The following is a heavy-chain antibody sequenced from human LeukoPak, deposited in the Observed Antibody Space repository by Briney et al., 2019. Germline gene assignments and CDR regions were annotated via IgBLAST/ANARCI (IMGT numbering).Heavy chain of an antibody. CDR3: AIHLSDPINY. Sequence: QPGGSLRLSCAASGFTFSSYEMNWVRQAPGKGLEWVSYISSSGSTIYYADSVKGRFTISRDNAKNSLYLQMNSLRAEDTAVYYCAIHLSDPINYWGQGTLVTVSS. CDR1: GFTFSSYE. J-gene: IGHJ4*02. V-gene: IGHV3-48*03. CDR2: ISSSGSTI.